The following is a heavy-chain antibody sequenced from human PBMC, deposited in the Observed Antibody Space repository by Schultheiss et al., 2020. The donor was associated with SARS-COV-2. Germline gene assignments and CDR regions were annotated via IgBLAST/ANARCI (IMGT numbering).Heavy chain of an antibody. D-gene: IGHD4-17*01. CDR3: ARVPGDPRVYYYYMDV. J-gene: IGHJ6*02. V-gene: IGHV1-18*04. CDR2: ISAYNGNT. CDR1: GYTFTSYY. Sequence: ASVKVSCKASGYTFTSYYMHWVRQAPGQGLEWMGWISAYNGNTNYAQNLQGRVTMTTDRSTSTAYVELRSLRSDDTAVYYCARVPGDPRVYYYYMDVWGQGTTVTVSS.